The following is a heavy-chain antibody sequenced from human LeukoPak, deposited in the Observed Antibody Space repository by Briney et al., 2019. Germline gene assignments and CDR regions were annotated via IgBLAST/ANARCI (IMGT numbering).Heavy chain of an antibody. CDR2: IYPADSDT. CDR3: ARQCGDHAVDAFDI. Sequence: GESMQTSCKGSGYSFAVFWIGWGRQMPRKGLEWMGIIYPADSDTRYSPSFQGQVTISADKSISTAYLQGSSLKASDTAVYYCARQCGDHAVDAFDIWGQGKMVTVSS. CDR1: GYSFAVFW. J-gene: IGHJ3*02. D-gene: IGHD4-17*01. V-gene: IGHV5-51*01.